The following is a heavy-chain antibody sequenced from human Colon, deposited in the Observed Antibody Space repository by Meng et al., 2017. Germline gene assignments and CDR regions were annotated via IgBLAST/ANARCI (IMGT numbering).Heavy chain of an antibody. CDR3: AKDLARIVGATLARYYYYGMDV. CDR1: GFTFSSYA. CDR2: ISGSGGST. Sequence: GESLKISCAASGFTFSSYAMSWVRQAPGKGLEWVSAISGSGGSTYYADSVKGRFTISRDNSKNTLYLQMNSLRAEDTAVYYCAKDLARIVGATLARYYYYGMDVWGQGTTVTVSS. J-gene: IGHJ6*02. D-gene: IGHD1-26*01. V-gene: IGHV3-23*01.